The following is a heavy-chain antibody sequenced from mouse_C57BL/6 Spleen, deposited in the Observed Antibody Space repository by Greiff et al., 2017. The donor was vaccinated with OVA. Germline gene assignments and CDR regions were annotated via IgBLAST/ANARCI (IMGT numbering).Heavy chain of an antibody. CDR2: IYPGDGDT. CDR1: GYAFSSSW. D-gene: IGHD1-1*01. J-gene: IGHJ1*03. CDR3: ARGVNYGRLLYWYFDV. V-gene: IGHV1-82*01. Sequence: QVQLQQSGPELVKPGASVKISCKASGYAFSSSWMNWVKQRPGKGLEWIGRIYPGDGDTNYNGKFKGKATLTADKSSSTAYMQLSSLTSEDSAVYFCARGVNYGRLLYWYFDVWGTGTTVTVSS.